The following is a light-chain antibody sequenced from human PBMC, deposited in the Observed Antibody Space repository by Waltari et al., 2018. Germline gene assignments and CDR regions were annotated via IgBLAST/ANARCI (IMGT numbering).Light chain of an antibody. J-gene: IGLJ2*01. Sequence: QSVLTQPPSASGTPGPRVTLSCSGSSSNIGSNYVYWYQQLPGTAPKLLIYKNNQRPSGVPDRFSGSKSGTSASLAISGLRSEDEADYYCAAWDDSLSGLVFGGGTKLTVL. V-gene: IGLV1-47*01. CDR2: KNN. CDR1: SSNIGSNY. CDR3: AAWDDSLSGLV.